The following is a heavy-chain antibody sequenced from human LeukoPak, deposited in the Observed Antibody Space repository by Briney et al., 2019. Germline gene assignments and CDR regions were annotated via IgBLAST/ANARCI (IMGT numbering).Heavy chain of an antibody. CDR3: ARDKSRFGSGWFGFDY. Sequence: ASVKVSCKASGYTFTSYCISWVRQAPGQGLEWMGWISAYNGNTNYAQKLQGRVTMTTDTSTSTAYMELRSLRSDDTAVYYCARDKSRFGSGWFGFDYWGQGTLVTVSS. CDR1: GYTFTSYC. D-gene: IGHD6-19*01. CDR2: ISAYNGNT. V-gene: IGHV1-18*01. J-gene: IGHJ4*02.